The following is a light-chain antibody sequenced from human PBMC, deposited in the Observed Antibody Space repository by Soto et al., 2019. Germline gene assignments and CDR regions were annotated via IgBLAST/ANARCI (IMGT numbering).Light chain of an antibody. CDR2: EVS. V-gene: IGLV2-14*01. Sequence: QSALTQPASVSGSPGQSITISCTGTSSDVGSYNYVSWYQQHPGKAPKLMIYEVSYRPSGVSNRFSGSKSGNTASLIIYGLQAEDEAEYYCSSYKSSSALHVFGTGTKVTVL. CDR1: SSDVGSYNY. CDR3: SSYKSSSALHV. J-gene: IGLJ1*01.